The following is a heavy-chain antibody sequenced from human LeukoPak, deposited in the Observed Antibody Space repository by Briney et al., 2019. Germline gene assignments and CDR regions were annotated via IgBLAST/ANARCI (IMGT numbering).Heavy chain of an antibody. Sequence: PGGSLRLSCAASGFTFSSYAMSWVRQAPGKGLEWVSAISGSGGSTYYADSVKGRFTISRGNSKNTLYLQMNSLRAEDTAVYYCAKVRNMWLVRNLDYWGQGTLVTVSS. V-gene: IGHV3-23*01. CDR2: ISGSGGST. CDR3: AKVRNMWLVRNLDY. CDR1: GFTFSSYA. D-gene: IGHD6-19*01. J-gene: IGHJ4*02.